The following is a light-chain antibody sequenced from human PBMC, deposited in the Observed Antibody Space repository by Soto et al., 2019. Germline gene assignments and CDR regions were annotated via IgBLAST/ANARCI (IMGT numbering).Light chain of an antibody. CDR3: QQYNSYFF. CDR2: DAS. Sequence: DIQMTQSPSTLSSSVGERVTITCRASQSISSWLAWYQQKPGEAPKLLLYDASSLESGVTSRCGGGGSGTEFTLTISSLQPDDFATYYCQQYNSYFFFGGGTKVEIK. CDR1: QSISSW. V-gene: IGKV1-5*01. J-gene: IGKJ4*01.